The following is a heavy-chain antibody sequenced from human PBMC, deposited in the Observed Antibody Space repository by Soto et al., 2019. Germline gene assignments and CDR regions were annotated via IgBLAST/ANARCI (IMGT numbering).Heavy chain of an antibody. V-gene: IGHV1-69*04. CDR2: IIPILGIA. J-gene: IGHJ6*03. Sequence: SVKVSCKASGGTFSSYTISCVRQAPGQGLEWMGRIIPILGIANYAQKFQGRVTITADKSTSTAYMELSSLRSEDTAVYYCARDNGFERNQYYYYYMDVWGKGTTVTVSS. D-gene: IGHD2-8*01. CDR3: ARDNGFERNQYYYYYMDV. CDR1: GGTFSSYT.